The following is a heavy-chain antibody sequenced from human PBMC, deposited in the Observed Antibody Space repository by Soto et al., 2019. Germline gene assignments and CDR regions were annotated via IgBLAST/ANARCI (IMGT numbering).Heavy chain of an antibody. CDR1: GYTFTSYA. Sequence: ASVKVSCKASGYTFTSYAMHWVRQAPGQRLEWMGWINAGNGNTKYSQKFQGRVTITRDTSASTAYMELNSLRAEDTAVYYCVQAPRPHFDYLLGSLYWGQGTLVTVSS. CDR3: VQAPRPHFDYLLGSLY. CDR2: INAGNGNT. V-gene: IGHV1-3*01. D-gene: IGHD3-9*01. J-gene: IGHJ4*02.